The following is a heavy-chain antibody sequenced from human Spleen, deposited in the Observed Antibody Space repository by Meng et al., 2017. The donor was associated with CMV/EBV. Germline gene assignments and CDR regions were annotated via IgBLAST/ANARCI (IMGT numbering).Heavy chain of an antibody. CDR2: LSHDGSKR. J-gene: IGHJ6*02. D-gene: IGHD1-1*01. CDR3: ARDMSTGVPTQFRHYYFYAVDV. V-gene: IGHV3-30*03. Sequence: GGSLRLSCAASGFSFHNYAIHWVRQAPGRGLEWVSALSHDGSKRYYGGSVRGRFTISRDNSKNTLYLQMNSLTPEDTAVYYCARDMSTGVPTQFRHYYFYAVDVWGQGTTVTVSS. CDR1: GFSFHNYA.